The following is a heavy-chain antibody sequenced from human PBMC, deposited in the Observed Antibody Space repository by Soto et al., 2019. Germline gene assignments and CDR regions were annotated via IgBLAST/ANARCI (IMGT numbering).Heavy chain of an antibody. CDR2: IYWDDDK. J-gene: IGHJ4*02. D-gene: IGHD2-15*01. Sequence: QITLKESGPTLVKPTQTLTLTCTFSGFSLSTSGVGVGWIRQPPGKALEWLALIYWDDDKRYSPSLKSRLTITKDTAKSQVVLTMTYMDPVDTATYYCAHRRSYCSGGSCYSGFDYWGQGALVTVSA. CDR1: GFSLSTSGVG. CDR3: AHRRSYCSGGSCYSGFDY. V-gene: IGHV2-5*02.